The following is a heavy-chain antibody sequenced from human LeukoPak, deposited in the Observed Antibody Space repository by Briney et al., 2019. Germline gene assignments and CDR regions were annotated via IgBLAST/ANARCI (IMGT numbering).Heavy chain of an antibody. CDR1: GFTFSSYA. CDR3: ALGGSSSWG. D-gene: IGHD6-13*01. V-gene: IGHV3-64*01. J-gene: IGHJ4*02. CDR2: ISSNGGST. Sequence: QPGGSLRLSCAASGFTFSSYAMHWVRQAPGKGLEYVSAISSNGGSTYYANSVKGRFTISRDNSKNTLYLQMGSLRAEDMAVYYCALGGSSSWGWGQGTLVTVSS.